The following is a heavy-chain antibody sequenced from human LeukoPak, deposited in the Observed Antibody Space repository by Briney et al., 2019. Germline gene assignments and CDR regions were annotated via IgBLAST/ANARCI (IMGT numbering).Heavy chain of an antibody. D-gene: IGHD3-3*01. J-gene: IGHJ4*02. V-gene: IGHV4-34*01. CDR2: ITHSGST. Sequence: SETLSLTCAVYGGSFSTYYWSWIRQPPGKGLEWIGEITHSGSTNYNPSLKSRVTISVDTSKSQFSLKLTSVTAADTAVYYCARETYDFWSGYLDYWGQGTLVTVSS. CDR1: GGSFSTYY. CDR3: ARETYDFWSGYLDY.